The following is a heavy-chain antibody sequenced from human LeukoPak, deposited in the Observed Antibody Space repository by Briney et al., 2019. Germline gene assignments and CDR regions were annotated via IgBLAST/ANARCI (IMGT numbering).Heavy chain of an antibody. Sequence: GGSLRLSCATSEFTINNYAMSWVRQAPGKGLEWVSGISGGGGSTYYADSVKGRFTISGDNSKNTLYLQMYSLRAEDTAVYYWAKDRGWYSDYWGQGTLVTVSS. D-gene: IGHD6-19*01. CDR2: ISGGGGST. V-gene: IGHV3-23*01. J-gene: IGHJ4*02. CDR3: AKDRGWYSDY. CDR1: EFTINNYA.